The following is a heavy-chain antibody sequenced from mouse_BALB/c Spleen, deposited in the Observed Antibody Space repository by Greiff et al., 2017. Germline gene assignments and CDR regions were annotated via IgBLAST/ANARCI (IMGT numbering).Heavy chain of an antibody. Sequence: EVHLVESGGGLVQPGGSLKLSCAASGFTFSSYTMSWVRQTPEKRLEWVAYISNGGGSTYYPDTVKGRFTISRDNAKNTLYLQMSSLKSEDTAMYYCARLGGNYWYFDVWGAGTTVTVSS. J-gene: IGHJ1*01. D-gene: IGHD2-1*01. V-gene: IGHV5-12-2*01. CDR2: ISNGGGST. CDR1: GFTFSSYT. CDR3: ARLGGNYWYFDV.